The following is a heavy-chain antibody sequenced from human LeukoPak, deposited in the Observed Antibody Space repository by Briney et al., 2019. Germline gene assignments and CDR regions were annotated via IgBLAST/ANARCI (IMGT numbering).Heavy chain of an antibody. CDR3: ARAYSYAFEP. J-gene: IGHJ5*02. CDR1: GFTFSSYW. D-gene: IGHD5-18*01. Sequence: GESLRLSCAASGFTFSSYWMSWVRQAPGKGLEWVAKVKQEGSETYYVGSVKGRFTISRDNAKNSLFLQLNSLRVEDTALYYCARAYSYAFEPWGQGALVTVSS. V-gene: IGHV3-7*04. CDR2: VKQEGSET.